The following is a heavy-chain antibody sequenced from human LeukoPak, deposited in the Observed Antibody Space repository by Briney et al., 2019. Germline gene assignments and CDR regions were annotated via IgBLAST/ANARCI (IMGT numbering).Heavy chain of an antibody. Sequence: PGGSLRLSYSASGFPFNSYAMDWVRRAPGKRLEYVSAITSNGVNTYYADSVKGRSTISRDNSKNTLYLQMTSLRAEDTAVYYCVRRAIATSSWSYFVCWGQGTLVTVSS. D-gene: IGHD6-13*01. CDR1: GFPFNSYA. V-gene: IGHV3-64D*09. CDR3: VRRAIATSSWSYFVC. J-gene: IGHJ4*02. CDR2: ITSNGVNT.